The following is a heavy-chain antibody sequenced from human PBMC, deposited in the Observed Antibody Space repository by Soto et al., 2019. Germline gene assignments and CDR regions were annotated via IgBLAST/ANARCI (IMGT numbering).Heavy chain of an antibody. D-gene: IGHD2-15*01. Sequence: SETLSLTCTVSGGSISSYYWSWIRQPAGKGLEWIGRIYTSGSTNYNPSLKSRVTMSVDTSKNQFSLKLSSVTAADTAVYYCARDRRYCSGGSCYMVWFDPWGQGTLVTVSS. CDR3: ARDRRYCSGGSCYMVWFDP. CDR2: IYTSGST. CDR1: GGSISSYY. V-gene: IGHV4-4*07. J-gene: IGHJ5*02.